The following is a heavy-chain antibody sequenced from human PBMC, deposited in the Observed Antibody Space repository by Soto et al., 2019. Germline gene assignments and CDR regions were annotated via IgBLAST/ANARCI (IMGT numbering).Heavy chain of an antibody. D-gene: IGHD6-19*01. J-gene: IGHJ4*02. CDR2: VSRDGSDK. V-gene: IGHV3-30*18. CDR1: GSNFGSYV. Sequence: QVHLVESGGGVVQPGRSLRLSCVVSGSNFGSYVIHWVRQAPGEGLEWVAGVSRDGSDKNYADSVKGRFTVSRDNSKNTVHLQINSLRPEDTAVYYCAKDSDSSGWYGVDYWGQGTLVSVSS. CDR3: AKDSDSSGWYGVDY.